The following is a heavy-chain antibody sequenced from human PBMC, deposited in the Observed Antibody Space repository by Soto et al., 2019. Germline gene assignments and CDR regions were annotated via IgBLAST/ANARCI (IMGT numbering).Heavy chain of an antibody. V-gene: IGHV4-61*01. CDR2: IYYSGST. D-gene: IGHD3-22*01. Sequence: LSLTCTGSGGSVSRCSYYWRWMRQPTGKGLEWIGYIYYSGSTNYNPSLKSRVTISVDTSKNQFSLKLSSVTAADTAVYYCARDGYYDSSGFDYWGQGTLVTVSS. J-gene: IGHJ4*02. CDR1: GGSVSRCSYY. CDR3: ARDGYYDSSGFDY.